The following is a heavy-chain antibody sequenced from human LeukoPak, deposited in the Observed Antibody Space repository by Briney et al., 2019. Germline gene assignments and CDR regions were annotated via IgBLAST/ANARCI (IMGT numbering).Heavy chain of an antibody. CDR2: ITYSADGT. V-gene: IGHV3-23*01. J-gene: IGHJ6*04. CDR1: GFTFSSYA. D-gene: IGHD3-10*02. CDR3: AELGITMIGGV. Sequence: GGSLRLSCAATGFTFSSYAMSWVRQAPGGKGLEWVSTITYSADGTYYADSVKGRFTISRDNAKNSLYLQMNSLRAEDTAVYCCAELGITMIGGVWGKGTTVTISS.